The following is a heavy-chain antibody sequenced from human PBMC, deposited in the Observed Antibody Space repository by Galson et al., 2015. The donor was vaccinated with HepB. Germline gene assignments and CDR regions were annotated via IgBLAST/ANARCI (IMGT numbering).Heavy chain of an antibody. J-gene: IGHJ4*02. Sequence: SLRLSCAASGFTFSRYWMSWVRQAPGKGLEWVANIRQDGGEKYYVDSVKGRFTISRDNAKNPLYLQMYSLRVEDTAVYYCARDRTWYDYWGQGTLLTVSS. CDR1: GFTFSRYW. CDR2: IRQDGGEK. CDR3: ARDRTWYDY. V-gene: IGHV3-7*01. D-gene: IGHD6-13*01.